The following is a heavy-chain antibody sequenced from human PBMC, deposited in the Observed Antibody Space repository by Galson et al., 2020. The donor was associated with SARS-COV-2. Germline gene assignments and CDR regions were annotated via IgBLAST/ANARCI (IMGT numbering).Heavy chain of an antibody. CDR2: ISYAESNK. CDR3: ARAMSGIYCSGESCIRGPTY. J-gene: IGHJ4*02. D-gene: IGHD2-15*01. Sequence: TGGSLRLSCAASGFIFRNYGMHWVRQAPGKGLEWVAVISYAESNKYYADSVKGRFTISRDNSKNTLYLQMNSLRAEDTAVYYCARAMSGIYCSGESCIRGPTYWGQGTLVTVSS. V-gene: IGHV3-33*01. CDR1: GFIFRNYG.